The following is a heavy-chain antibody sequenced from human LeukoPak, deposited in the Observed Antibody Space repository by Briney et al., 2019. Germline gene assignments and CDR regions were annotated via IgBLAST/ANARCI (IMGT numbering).Heavy chain of an antibody. D-gene: IGHD4-17*01. J-gene: IGHJ4*02. V-gene: IGHV3-30*03. CDR1: GFTFSSYS. Sequence: RGSLRLSCAASGFTFSSYSMNWVRQAPGKGLEWVAVISYDGSNKYYADSVKGRFTISRDNSKNTLYLQMNSLRAEDTAVYYCARDGQDYGDYFWYFDYWGQGTLVTVSS. CDR2: ISYDGSNK. CDR3: ARDGQDYGDYFWYFDY.